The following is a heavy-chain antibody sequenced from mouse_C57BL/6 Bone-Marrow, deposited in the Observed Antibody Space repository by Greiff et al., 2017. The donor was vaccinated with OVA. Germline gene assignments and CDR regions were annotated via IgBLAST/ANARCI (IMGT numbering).Heavy chain of an antibody. CDR2: IHPNSGST. CDR1: GYTFTSYW. D-gene: IGHD1-1*01. J-gene: IGHJ4*01. Sequence: QVQLQQPGAELVKPGASVKLSCKASGYTFTSYWMHWVKQSPGQGLEWIGMIHPNSGSTNYTEKFKSKATLTVDKSSSTAYMQLSSLTSEDSAVYYCARTNYGSSPYAMDYWGQGTSVTVSS. CDR3: ARTNYGSSPYAMDY. V-gene: IGHV1-64*01.